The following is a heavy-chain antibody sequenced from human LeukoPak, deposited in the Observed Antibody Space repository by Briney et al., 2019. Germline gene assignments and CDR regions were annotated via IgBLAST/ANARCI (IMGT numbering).Heavy chain of an antibody. J-gene: IGHJ4*02. CDR2: ISSSGSTI. CDR3: ARDKGYYDFWSGYPQKYYFDY. Sequence: GGSLRLSCAASGFTFSDYYMSWLRQAPGKGLEWVSYISSSGSTIYYADSVKGRFTISRDNAKNSLYLQMNSLRAEDTAVYYCARDKGYYDFWSGYPQKYYFDYWGQGTLVTVSS. CDR1: GFTFSDYY. D-gene: IGHD3-3*01. V-gene: IGHV3-11*04.